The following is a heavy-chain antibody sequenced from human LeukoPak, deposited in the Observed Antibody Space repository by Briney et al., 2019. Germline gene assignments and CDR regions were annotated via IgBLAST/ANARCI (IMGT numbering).Heavy chain of an antibody. CDR3: ARFVSTGCDAFDI. V-gene: IGHV4-39*01. J-gene: IGHJ3*02. CDR1: GGSISSSSYY. CDR2: IYYSGST. D-gene: IGHD3-9*01. Sequence: SETLSLTCTVSGGSISSSSYYWGWIRQPPGKGLEWIGSIYYSGSTYYNPSLKSRVTISVDTSKNQFSLKLSAVTAADTAVFYCARFVSTGCDAFDIWGQGTMVTVSS.